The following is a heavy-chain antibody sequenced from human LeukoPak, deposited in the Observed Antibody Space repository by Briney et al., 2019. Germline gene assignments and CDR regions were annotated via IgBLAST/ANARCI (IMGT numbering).Heavy chain of an antibody. D-gene: IGHD6-13*01. Sequence: PSETLSLTCTVSGGPISSSSYYWGWIRQPPGKGLEWLGNIYYSGITYYNPSLKSRVPVSVDTSKNQFPLKLSSVTAADTAVYFCARHPPYSSSWFPFDPWGQGTLVTVSS. CDR1: GGPISSSSYY. CDR3: ARHPPYSSSWFPFDP. V-gene: IGHV4-39*01. J-gene: IGHJ5*02. CDR2: IYYSGIT.